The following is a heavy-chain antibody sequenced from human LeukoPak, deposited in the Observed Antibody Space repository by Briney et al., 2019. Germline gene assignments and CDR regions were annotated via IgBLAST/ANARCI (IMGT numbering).Heavy chain of an antibody. V-gene: IGHV4-31*03. CDR1: GGSISSGGYY. J-gene: IGHJ5*02. CDR3: ARDRYGSGRGAEFDP. D-gene: IGHD3-10*01. CDR2: IYYSGST. Sequence: SETLSLTCTVSGGSISSGGYYWSWIRQHPGKGLEWIGYIYYSGSTYYNPSLKSRVTISVDTSKNQFSLKLSSVTAADTAVYYCARDRYGSGRGAEFDPWGQGTLVTVSS.